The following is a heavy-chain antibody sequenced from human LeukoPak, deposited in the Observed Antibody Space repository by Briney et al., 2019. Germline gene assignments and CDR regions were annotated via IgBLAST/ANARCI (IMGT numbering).Heavy chain of an antibody. CDR2: ISAYNGNT. Sequence: GASVKVSCKASGYIFTSYGISWVRQAPGQGLEWMGWISAYNGNTNYAQKLQGRVTMTTDTSTSTAYMELRSLRSDDTAVYYCARDLHSYYYDSSGYHYWGQGTLVTVSS. V-gene: IGHV1-18*01. J-gene: IGHJ4*02. D-gene: IGHD3-22*01. CDR3: ARDLHSYYYDSSGYHY. CDR1: GYIFTSYG.